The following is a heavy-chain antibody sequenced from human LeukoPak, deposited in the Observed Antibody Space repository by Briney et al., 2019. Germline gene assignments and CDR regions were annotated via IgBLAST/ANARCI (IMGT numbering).Heavy chain of an antibody. CDR2: ISSSSSTV. D-gene: IGHD2-15*01. CDR1: GFTFSSYS. CDR3: ARDIYCSGDSCYTGAFDI. Sequence: GSPRLSCAASGFTFSSYSMNWVCQAPGKGLEWVSYISSSSSTVYYADSAKGRFTIPKDNAKNSLYLQMNILRDEDTAMYYCARDIYCSGDSCYTGAFDIWGQGTMVTVSS. J-gene: IGHJ3*02. V-gene: IGHV3-48*02.